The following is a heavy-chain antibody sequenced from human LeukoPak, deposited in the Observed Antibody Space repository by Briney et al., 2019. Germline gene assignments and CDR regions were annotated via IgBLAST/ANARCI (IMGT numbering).Heavy chain of an antibody. Sequence: HGESLKISCKGSGYSFTNYWIGRVRQMPGKGLEWMGIIYPGDSDTRYSPSFQGQVTISADKSINTAYLQWSSLKASDTAMYYCARLRGGLGTDVFDIWGQGTMVSVSS. CDR1: GYSFTNYW. CDR3: ARLRGGLGTDVFDI. CDR2: IYPGDSDT. D-gene: IGHD3/OR15-3a*01. J-gene: IGHJ3*02. V-gene: IGHV5-51*01.